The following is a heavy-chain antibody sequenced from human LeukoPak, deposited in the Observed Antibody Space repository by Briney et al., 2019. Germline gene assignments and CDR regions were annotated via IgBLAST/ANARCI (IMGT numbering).Heavy chain of an antibody. CDR3: ARGMVVAATGFDY. Sequence: GGSLRLSCAASGFTFSSYSMNWVRQAPGKGLEWVSSISSSSSYIYYAGSVKGRFTISRDNAKNSLYLQMNSLRAEGTAVYYCARGMVVAATGFDYWGQGTLVTVSS. CDR1: GFTFSSYS. CDR2: ISSSSSYI. D-gene: IGHD2-15*01. V-gene: IGHV3-21*01. J-gene: IGHJ4*02.